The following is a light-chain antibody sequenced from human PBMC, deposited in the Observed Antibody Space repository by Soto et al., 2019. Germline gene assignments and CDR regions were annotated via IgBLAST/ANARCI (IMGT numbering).Light chain of an antibody. V-gene: IGLV2-14*01. CDR2: DVS. CDR1: SSDVGGYNY. J-gene: IGLJ1*01. CDR3: SSYTSSSTYV. Sequence: QSVLTQPASVSGSPGQSITISCTGTSSDVGGYNYVSWYQQHPGKAPKVMMYDVSNRPSGVSNRFSGSKSGNTASLSISGLQAEDEADYYCSSYTSSSTYVFGTGTKVTVL.